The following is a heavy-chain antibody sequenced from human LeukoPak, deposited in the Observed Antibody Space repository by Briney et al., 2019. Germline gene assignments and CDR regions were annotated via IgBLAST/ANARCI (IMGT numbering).Heavy chain of an antibody. Sequence: PSETLSLTCTVSGGSISSYYWSWIRQPPGKGLEWIGYIYYSGSTNYNPSLKSRVTISVDTSKNQFSLKLSSVTAADTAVYYCARAVRENYYDSSGYKYFQHWGQGTLVTVSS. CDR3: ARAVRENYYDSSGYKYFQH. CDR2: IYYSGST. J-gene: IGHJ1*01. CDR1: GGSISSYY. D-gene: IGHD3-22*01. V-gene: IGHV4-59*01.